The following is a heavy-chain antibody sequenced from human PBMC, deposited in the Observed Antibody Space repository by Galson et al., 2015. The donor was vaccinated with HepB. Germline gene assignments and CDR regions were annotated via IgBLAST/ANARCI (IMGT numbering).Heavy chain of an antibody. Sequence: SVKVSCKASGYTFTSYAMHWVRQAPGQRLEWMGWINAGNGNTKYSQKFQGRVTITRDTSASTAYMELSSLRSEDTAVYYCARVSKQWLGWDYWGQGTLVTVSS. CDR3: ARVSKQWLGWDY. CDR1: GYTFTSYA. D-gene: IGHD6-19*01. J-gene: IGHJ4*02. V-gene: IGHV1-3*01. CDR2: INAGNGNT.